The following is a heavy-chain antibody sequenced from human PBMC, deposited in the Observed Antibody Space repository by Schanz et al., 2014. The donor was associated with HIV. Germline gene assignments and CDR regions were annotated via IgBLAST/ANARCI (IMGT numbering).Heavy chain of an antibody. CDR3: ARFGDPPY. D-gene: IGHD3-10*01. CDR1: GYTFHLYY. CDR2: INPNTGGT. V-gene: IGHV1-2*02. Sequence: QVQLVQSGAEVKKPGASVKVSCQASGYTFHLYYIHWVRQAPGQGLEWMARINPNTGGTNYAQKFQGRVTVTTDTSISTVYLEVSMLTSADTAVYYCARFGDPPYWGQGALVTVSS. J-gene: IGHJ4*02.